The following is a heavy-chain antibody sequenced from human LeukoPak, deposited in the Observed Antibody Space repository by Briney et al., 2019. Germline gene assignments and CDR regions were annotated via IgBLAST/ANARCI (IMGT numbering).Heavy chain of an antibody. D-gene: IGHD2-15*01. CDR3: ASLYCSGGSCYDVDGVDP. V-gene: IGHV3-30-3*01. Sequence: PGGSLRLSCAASGFTFSRYTMHLVRQAPGKGLEWVALVSDDGSNKYYAESVKGRFTISRDNSKNTLYLQMNSLRPEDTALYYCASLYCSGGSCYDVDGVDPWGQGTLVSVSS. J-gene: IGHJ5*02. CDR1: GFTFSRYT. CDR2: VSDDGSNK.